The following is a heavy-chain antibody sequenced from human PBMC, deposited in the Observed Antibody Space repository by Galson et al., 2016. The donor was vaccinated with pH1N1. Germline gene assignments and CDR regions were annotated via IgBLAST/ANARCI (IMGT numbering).Heavy chain of an antibody. CDR3: ARTHYSSDPYYYYYMDV. Sequence: SETLSLTCTVSGGSISSSGYYWGWIRQSPGKGLEWIGSIYYGGSTYYNPSLKSRVTISVDTSKNQFSLKLSSVTAADTAVYYCARTHYSSDPYYYYYMDVWGKGTTVTVSS. CDR1: GGSISSSGYY. CDR2: IYYGGST. D-gene: IGHD6-19*01. J-gene: IGHJ6*03. V-gene: IGHV4-39*07.